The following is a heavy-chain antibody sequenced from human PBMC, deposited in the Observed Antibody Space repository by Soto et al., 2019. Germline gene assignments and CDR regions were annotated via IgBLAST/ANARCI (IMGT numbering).Heavy chain of an antibody. J-gene: IGHJ6*01. D-gene: IGHD3-10*01. CDR2: IDWDDDK. CDR1: GFPLSNKRMC. V-gene: IGHV2-70*01. Sequence: FRPTLGYQKRSVGMACTFRGFPLSNKRMCVSWIRQPPGKALEWLALIDWDDDKYYSTSLKTRLTISKDTSKNQVVLTMTNMDPVDTATYYCARMPLIPKRTGSYYNVGYYVYSGMDVRGQGTTDPVSS. CDR3: ARMPLIPKRTGSYYNVGYYVYSGMDV.